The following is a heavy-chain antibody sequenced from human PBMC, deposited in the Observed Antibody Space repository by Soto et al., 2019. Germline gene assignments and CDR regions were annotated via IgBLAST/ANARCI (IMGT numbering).Heavy chain of an antibody. D-gene: IGHD3-9*01. CDR3: AKLSWFDGYYYGMDV. Sequence: GGSLRLSCAASGFTFSSYAMSWVRQAPGKGLEWVSAISGSGGSTYYADSVKGRFTISRDNSKNTLYLQMNSLRAEDTAVYYCAKLSWFDGYYYGMDVWGQGTTVTVSS. J-gene: IGHJ6*02. V-gene: IGHV3-23*01. CDR2: ISGSGGST. CDR1: GFTFSSYA.